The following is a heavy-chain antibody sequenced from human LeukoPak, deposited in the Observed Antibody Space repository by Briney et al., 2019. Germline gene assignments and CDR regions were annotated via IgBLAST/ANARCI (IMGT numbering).Heavy chain of an antibody. CDR1: GYTFTSYD. J-gene: IGHJ6*02. Sequence: ASVTVSFKASGYTFTSYDINWVRQATGQRLEWMGWMNPNSGNTGYAQKFQGRVTMTRNTSISAAYMELSSLRSEDTAVYYCSCRGYSVPGYYYGMDVWGQGTTGTGSS. D-gene: IGHD5-18*01. CDR3: SCRGYSVPGYYYGMDV. CDR2: MNPNSGNT. V-gene: IGHV1-8*01.